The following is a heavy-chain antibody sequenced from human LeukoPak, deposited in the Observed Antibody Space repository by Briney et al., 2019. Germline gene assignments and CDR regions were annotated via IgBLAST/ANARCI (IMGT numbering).Heavy chain of an antibody. Sequence: PGGSLRLSCAASGFTFSTYGMSWVRQAPGKGLEWVSAISGSGGSTYYADSVKGRFTISRDNSKNTLYLQMNSLRAEDTAVYYCAKDVGDCSGGSCYFAYYYYYNMDVWGKGTTVTVSS. CDR3: AKDVGDCSGGSCYFAYYYYYNMDV. CDR1: GFTFSTYG. J-gene: IGHJ6*03. V-gene: IGHV3-23*01. CDR2: ISGSGGST. D-gene: IGHD2-15*01.